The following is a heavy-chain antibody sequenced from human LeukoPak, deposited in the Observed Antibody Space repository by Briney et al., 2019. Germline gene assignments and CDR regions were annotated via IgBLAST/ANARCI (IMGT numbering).Heavy chain of an antibody. V-gene: IGHV1-18*01. CDR3: ARDSRITIFGVANIYYYYYYMDV. Sequence: ASVKVSCKASGYTFTSYGISWVRQAPGQGLEWMGWISVYNGNTNYAQKRQGRVTMTTDTSTSTAYMELRSLRSDDTAVYYCARDSRITIFGVANIYYYYYYMDVWGKGTTVTVSS. D-gene: IGHD3-3*01. J-gene: IGHJ6*03. CDR1: GYTFTSYG. CDR2: ISVYNGNT.